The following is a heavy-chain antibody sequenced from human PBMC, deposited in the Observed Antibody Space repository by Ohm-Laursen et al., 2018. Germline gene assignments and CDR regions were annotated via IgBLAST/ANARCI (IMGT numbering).Heavy chain of an antibody. Sequence: VTLSLTCTVSGGSISSYYWSWTRQPAGKGLEWIGRIYTSGSTNYNPSLESRVTISADTSKNQFSLRLTSVTAADTAVYYCARQDSGDYYFDYWGQGTLVTVSS. D-gene: IGHD4-17*01. J-gene: IGHJ4*02. CDR1: GGSISSYY. V-gene: IGHV4-4*07. CDR3: ARQDSGDYYFDY. CDR2: IYTSGST.